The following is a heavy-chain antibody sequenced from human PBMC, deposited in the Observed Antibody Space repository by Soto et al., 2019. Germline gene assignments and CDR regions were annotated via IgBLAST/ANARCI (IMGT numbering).Heavy chain of an antibody. D-gene: IGHD6-13*01. V-gene: IGHV3-30-3*01. CDR1: GFTFSSYA. CDR3: ARERMWRYLDPQLVPDYYYGMDF. J-gene: IGHJ6*02. CDR2: ISYDGSNK. Sequence: GGSLRLSCAASGFTFSSYAMHWVRQAPGKGLEWVAVISYDGSNKYYADSVKGRFTISRDNSKNTLYLQMNSLRAEDTAVYYCARERMWRYLDPQLVPDYYYGMDFWGQGTTVTVSS.